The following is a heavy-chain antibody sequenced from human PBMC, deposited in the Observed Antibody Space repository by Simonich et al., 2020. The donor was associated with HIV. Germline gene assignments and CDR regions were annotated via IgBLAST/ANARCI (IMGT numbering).Heavy chain of an antibody. CDR2: IYTSGST. CDR1: GGSISSYY. D-gene: IGHD4-17*01. Sequence: QVQLQGSGPGLVKPSETLSLTCTVSGGSISSYYWSWIRQPAGKGLEWSGRIYTSGSTNYNPSLKSRVTISVDKSKNQLSLKVSSVTAADTAVYYCAREPTVAGWYFDLWGRGTLVTVSS. J-gene: IGHJ2*01. CDR3: AREPTVAGWYFDL. V-gene: IGHV4-4*07.